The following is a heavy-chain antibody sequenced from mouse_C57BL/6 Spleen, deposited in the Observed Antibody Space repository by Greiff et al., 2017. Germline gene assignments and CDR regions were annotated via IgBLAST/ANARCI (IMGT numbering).Heavy chain of an antibody. Sequence: QVQLQQSGAELVMPGASVKLSCKASGYTFTSYWMHWVKQRPGQGLEWIGEIDPSDSYTNYNQKFKGKSTLTVDKSSSTAYMQLSSLTSEDSAVYYCAKGVPLAYWGQGTLVTVSA. J-gene: IGHJ3*01. CDR3: AKGVPLAY. V-gene: IGHV1-69*01. D-gene: IGHD5-1*01. CDR2: IDPSDSYT. CDR1: GYTFTSYW.